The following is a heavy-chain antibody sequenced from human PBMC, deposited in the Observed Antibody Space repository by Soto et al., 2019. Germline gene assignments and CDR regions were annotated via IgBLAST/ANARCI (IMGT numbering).Heavy chain of an antibody. J-gene: IGHJ5*02. D-gene: IGHD2-8*02. CDR3: APEVVYAIATGWFDP. Sequence: QITLKESGPTLVKPTQTLTLTCTFSGFSLSTSGVGVGWIRQPPGKALEWLALIYWDDDKRYSPSLKSRLTITKDTSKNPVVLTMTNMYPVDTATYYCAPEVVYAIATGWFDPWGQGTLVTVSS. CDR1: GFSLSTSGVG. CDR2: IYWDDDK. V-gene: IGHV2-5*02.